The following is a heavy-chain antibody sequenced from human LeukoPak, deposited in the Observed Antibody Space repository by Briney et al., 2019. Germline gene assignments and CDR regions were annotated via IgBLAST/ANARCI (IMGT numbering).Heavy chain of an antibody. D-gene: IGHD1-26*01. Sequence: GGSLRLSCAVSGFTFSSYWMHWVRQAPGKGLVWVSRINSDGSSTSYADSVKGRFTISRDNAKNTLYLQMNSLRAEDTAVYYCARDSGSYYDFDYWGQGTLVTVSS. CDR3: ARDSGSYYDFDY. CDR1: GFTFSSYW. J-gene: IGHJ4*02. V-gene: IGHV3-74*01. CDR2: INSDGSST.